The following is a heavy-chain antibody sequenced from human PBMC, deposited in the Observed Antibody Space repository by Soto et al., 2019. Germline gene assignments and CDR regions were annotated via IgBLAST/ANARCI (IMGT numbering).Heavy chain of an antibody. J-gene: IGHJ5*02. V-gene: IGHV3-15*01. D-gene: IGHD7-27*01. CDR2: IKSKTDGGTT. CDR3: TTGNPGNWFDP. CDR1: GFTFSNAW. Sequence: GESLKISCAASGFTFSNAWMSWVRQAPGKGLEWVGRIKSKTDGGTTDYAAPVKGRFTISRDDSKNTLYLQMNSLKTEDTAVYYCTTGNPGNWFDPWGQGTLVTVSS.